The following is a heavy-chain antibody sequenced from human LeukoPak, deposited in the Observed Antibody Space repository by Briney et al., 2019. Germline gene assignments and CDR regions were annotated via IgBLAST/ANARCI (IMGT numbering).Heavy chain of an antibody. CDR1: GFTFSSYG. Sequence: GGSLRLSCAASGFTFSSYGMHWVRQAPGKGLEWVAVIWYDGSNKYYADSVKGRFTISRDNSKDTLYLQMNSLRAEDTAVYYCARDRVPAATHYYCGMDVWGQGTTVTVSS. CDR3: ARDRVPAATHYYCGMDV. D-gene: IGHD2-2*01. CDR2: IWYDGSNK. V-gene: IGHV3-33*01. J-gene: IGHJ6*02.